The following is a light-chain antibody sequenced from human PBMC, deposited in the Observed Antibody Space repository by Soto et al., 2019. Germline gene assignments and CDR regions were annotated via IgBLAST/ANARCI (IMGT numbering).Light chain of an antibody. CDR3: QQYGRSATFT. V-gene: IGKV1-9*01. CDR1: QDFNNY. CDR2: VAS. Sequence: DIQLTQSPSFLSASVGDRVTITCRASQDFNNYLAWYQQKPGEAPKLLMYVASTLQSGVPSRFSGSVSGTDFTLTISRLEPEDFAVYYCQQYGRSATFTFGPGTKVDIK. J-gene: IGKJ3*01.